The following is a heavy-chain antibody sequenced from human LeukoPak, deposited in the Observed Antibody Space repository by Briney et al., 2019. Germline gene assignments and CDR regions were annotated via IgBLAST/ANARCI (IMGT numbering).Heavy chain of an antibody. J-gene: IGHJ2*01. CDR2: IYYSGST. CDR1: GGSISSSSYY. CDR3: ARYSVAGPPDNWYFDL. D-gene: IGHD6-19*01. Sequence: SETLSLTCTVPGGSISSSSYYWGWIRQPPGKGLEWIGSIYYSGSTYYNPSLKSRVTISVDTSKNQFSLKLSSVTAADTAVYYCARYSVAGPPDNWYFDLWGRGTLVTVSS. V-gene: IGHV4-39*01.